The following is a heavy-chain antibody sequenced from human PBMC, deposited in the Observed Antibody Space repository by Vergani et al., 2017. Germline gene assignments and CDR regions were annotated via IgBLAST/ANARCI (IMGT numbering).Heavy chain of an antibody. J-gene: IGHJ5*01. CDR2: IKSDGSIT. CDR1: GFSFNRYW. D-gene: IGHD5-24*01. CDR3: ARARCIETCYMANWLES. V-gene: IGHV3-74*03. Sequence: DVHLAESGGGFFQPGGSLRLSCSASGFSFNRYWMHWVRQVPGKGLLWVSRIKSDGSITAYADSVKGRFTISRDNAQNTLYLQMNSLRVEDTGVYYCARARCIETCYMANWLESWGQGTLVTFSS.